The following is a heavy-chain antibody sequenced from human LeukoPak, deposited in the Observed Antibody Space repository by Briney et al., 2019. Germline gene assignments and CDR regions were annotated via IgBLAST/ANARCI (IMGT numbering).Heavy chain of an antibody. CDR1: GFTFSSYA. J-gene: IGHJ4*02. Sequence: GGSLRLSCAASGFTFSSYAMSWVRQAPGKRLEWVSALSGSGGDTFYADSVKGRFTISRDNSKNTLYLQLSSLRPDDTAVYYCAKGAPSSSSIFDFWGPGTLVTVSS. CDR3: AKGAPSSSSIFDF. V-gene: IGHV3-23*01. D-gene: IGHD6-6*01. CDR2: LSGSGGDT.